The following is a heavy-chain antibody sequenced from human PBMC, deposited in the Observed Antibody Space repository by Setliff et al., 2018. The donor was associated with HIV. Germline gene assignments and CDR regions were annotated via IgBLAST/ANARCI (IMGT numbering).Heavy chain of an antibody. V-gene: IGHV5-51*01. CDR2: IYPGDSDT. Sequence: PGESLKISCEGSGYSFTTFWIAWARQMPGKGLEWMGIIYPGDSDTRYSPSFQGQVTISADKSINTAYLQWSSLKASDTAMYYCARRETPAGCGTSNCYIYAFDIWGQGTMVTVSS. D-gene: IGHD2-2*02. CDR1: GYSFTTFW. CDR3: ARRETPAGCGTSNCYIYAFDI. J-gene: IGHJ3*02.